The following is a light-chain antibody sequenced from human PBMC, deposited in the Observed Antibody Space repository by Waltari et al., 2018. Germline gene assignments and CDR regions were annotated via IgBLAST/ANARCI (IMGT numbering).Light chain of an antibody. J-gene: IGKJ2*01. CDR2: KVS. CDR3: MQGTHWPRYT. CDR1: QSLLHSDGNTY. V-gene: IGKV2-30*02. Sequence: DVVMTQSPLSLPVTLGQPASISCRSSQSLLHSDGNTYLSWFQQRPGQSPRRLIYKVSNRDSGVPDRCSGSGSGTDFTLKISRVEAEDLGVYYCMQGTHWPRYTFGQGTKLDIK.